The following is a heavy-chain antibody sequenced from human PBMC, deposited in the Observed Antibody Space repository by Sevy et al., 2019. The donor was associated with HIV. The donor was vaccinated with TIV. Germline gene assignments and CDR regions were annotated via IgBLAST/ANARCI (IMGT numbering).Heavy chain of an antibody. CDR2: ISYDGSNK. Sequence: GGYLRLSCAASGFTFSSYAMHWVRQAPGKGLEWVAVISYDGSNKYYADSVKGRFTISRDNSKNTLYLQMNSQRAEDTAVYYCARDKKAEFWSGTFDYWGQGTLVTVSS. CDR3: ARDKKAEFWSGTFDY. V-gene: IGHV3-30-3*01. D-gene: IGHD3-3*01. J-gene: IGHJ4*02. CDR1: GFTFSSYA.